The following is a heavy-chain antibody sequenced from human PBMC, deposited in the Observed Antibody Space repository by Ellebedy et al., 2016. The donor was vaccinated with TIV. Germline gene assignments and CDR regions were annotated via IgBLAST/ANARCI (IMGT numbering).Heavy chain of an antibody. Sequence: GGSLRLXXKASGYTFTTYAIDWVRQMPGKGLEWMGIIYPADSDTIYSPSFQGQVTISVDKSINTAYLQWNSLKASDTAMYYCASRGYTYGYYLDYWGQGTLVTVSS. V-gene: IGHV5-51*01. J-gene: IGHJ4*02. CDR2: IYPADSDT. D-gene: IGHD5-18*01. CDR3: ASRGYTYGYYLDY. CDR1: GYTFTTYA.